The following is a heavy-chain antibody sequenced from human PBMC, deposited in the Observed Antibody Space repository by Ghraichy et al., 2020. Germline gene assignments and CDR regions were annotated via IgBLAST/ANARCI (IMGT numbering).Heavy chain of an antibody. CDR3: AREVGTTNRAEYFHH. D-gene: IGHD1-26*01. Sequence: LSLTCAASGFTFSGYSMNWVRQAPGKRLEWVSFLSSSSRYVDYADSVKGRFTISRDNAKNTLYLQMDSLRVEDTAVYYCAREVGTTNRAEYFHHWGQGTLVIVSS. CDR2: LSSSSRYV. CDR1: GFTFSGYS. J-gene: IGHJ1*01. V-gene: IGHV3-21*04.